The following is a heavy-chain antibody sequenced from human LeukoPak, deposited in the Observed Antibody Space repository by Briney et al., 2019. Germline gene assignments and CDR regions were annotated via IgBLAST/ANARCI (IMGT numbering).Heavy chain of an antibody. CDR2: IYYSGST. D-gene: IGHD2-21*01. V-gene: IGHV4-39*07. Sequence: PSETLSLTCTVSGGSISSSSYYWGWIRQPPGKGLGWIGSIYYSGSTYYNPSLKSRVTISVDTSKNQFSLKLSSVTAADTAVYYCATSTTRVMGEVGYYFDYWGQGTLVTVSS. J-gene: IGHJ4*02. CDR3: ATSTTRVMGEVGYYFDY. CDR1: GGSISSSSYY.